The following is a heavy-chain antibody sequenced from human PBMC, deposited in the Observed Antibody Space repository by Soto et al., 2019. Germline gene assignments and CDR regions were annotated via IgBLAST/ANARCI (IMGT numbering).Heavy chain of an antibody. CDR2: INPNSGGT. CDR3: ARDHYDFWSGSHVPYFDY. Sequence: GASVKVSCKASGYTFTGYYMHWVRQAPGQGLEWMGWINPNSGGTNYAQKFQGWVTMTRDTSISTAYMELSRLRSDDTAVYYCARDHYDFWSGSHVPYFDYWGQGTLVTVSS. D-gene: IGHD3-3*01. J-gene: IGHJ4*02. CDR1: GYTFTGYY. V-gene: IGHV1-2*04.